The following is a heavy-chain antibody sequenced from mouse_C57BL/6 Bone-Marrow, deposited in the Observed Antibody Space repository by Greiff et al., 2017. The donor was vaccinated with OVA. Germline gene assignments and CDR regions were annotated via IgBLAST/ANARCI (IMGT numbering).Heavy chain of an antibody. CDR2: IYPGSGST. Sequence: VKLQQSGAELVKPGASVKMSCKASGYTFTSYWITWVKQRPGQGLEWIGDIYPGSGSTNYNEKFKSKATLTADTSSSTAYMQLSSLTSEDSAVYYCARTYDYYGDLSMDYWGQGTSVTVSS. CDR3: ARTYDYYGDLSMDY. J-gene: IGHJ4*01. V-gene: IGHV1-55*01. CDR1: GYTFTSYW. D-gene: IGHD1-1*01.